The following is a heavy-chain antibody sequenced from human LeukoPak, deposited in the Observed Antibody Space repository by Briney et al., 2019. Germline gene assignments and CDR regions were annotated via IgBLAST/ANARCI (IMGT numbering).Heavy chain of an antibody. Sequence: GSLRLSCAASGFTFNSYRMSWVRQAPGKGLEWVANIKQDGSEKYYVDSVKGRFTISRDNAKNSLYLQMNSLRAEDTAVYYCARGHYYDSSGADYWGQGTLVTVSS. V-gene: IGHV3-7*01. CDR2: IKQDGSEK. J-gene: IGHJ4*02. D-gene: IGHD3-22*01. CDR1: GFTFNSYR. CDR3: ARGHYYDSSGADY.